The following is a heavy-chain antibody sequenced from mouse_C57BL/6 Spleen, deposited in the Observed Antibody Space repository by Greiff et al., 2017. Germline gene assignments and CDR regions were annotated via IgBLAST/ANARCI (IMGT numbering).Heavy chain of an antibody. J-gene: IGHJ4*01. D-gene: IGHD2-4*01. CDR3: ARRGDYDGAMDY. CDR1: GYTFTGYW. V-gene: IGHV1-9*01. Sequence: QVQLQQSGAELMKPGASVKLSCKATGYTFTGYWIEWVKQRPGHGLEWIGEILPGSGSTNYNEKFKGKATFTADPSSNTAYMQLSSLTTEDSAIYYWARRGDYDGAMDYWGQGTSGTVSS. CDR2: ILPGSGST.